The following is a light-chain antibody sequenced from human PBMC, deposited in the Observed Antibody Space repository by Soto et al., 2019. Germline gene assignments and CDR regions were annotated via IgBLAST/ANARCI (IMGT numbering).Light chain of an antibody. CDR3: YSYAGENLYV. J-gene: IGLJ1*01. CDR1: SSDVGSYNL. Sequence: VLAQPASVSASPGQSITIPCTGTSSDVGSYNLVSWFQQHPGKVPKLLIYEGTKRPSGLSDRFSGSKSGNTASLTISGLQAEDEADYYCYSYAGENLYVFGTGTKVTVL. CDR2: EGT. V-gene: IGLV2-23*01.